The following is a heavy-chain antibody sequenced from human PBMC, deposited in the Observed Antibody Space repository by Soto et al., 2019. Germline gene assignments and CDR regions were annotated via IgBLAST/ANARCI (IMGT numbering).Heavy chain of an antibody. Sequence: QVQLQESGPGLVKRSQTLSLTCTVSGGSISSGGYYWSWIRQHPGKGLEWIGYIYYSGSTYYNPSLKSRVTISVDTSKNQFSLKLSSVTAADTAVYYCARVNSSRMVITENWFDPLGQGTLVTVSS. CDR2: IYYSGST. V-gene: IGHV4-31*03. D-gene: IGHD3-22*01. CDR3: ARVNSSRMVITENWFDP. CDR1: GGSISSGGYY. J-gene: IGHJ5*02.